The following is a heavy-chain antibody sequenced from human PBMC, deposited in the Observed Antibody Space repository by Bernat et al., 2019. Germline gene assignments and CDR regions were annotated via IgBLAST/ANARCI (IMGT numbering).Heavy chain of an antibody. CDR3: AREYLRRDGGDP. D-gene: IGHD3-10*01. CDR2: LNSDGSST. V-gene: IGHV3-74*01. CDR1: GFTFSSYW. Sequence: EVQLVESGGGLVQPGGSLRLSCAASGFTFSSYWMHWVRQAPGKGLVWVSRLNSDGSSTSYADSVKGRFTISRDNAKNTLYLQLNSLRAEETAVYYCAREYLRRDGGDPGGQGTRVTVSS. J-gene: IGHJ5*02.